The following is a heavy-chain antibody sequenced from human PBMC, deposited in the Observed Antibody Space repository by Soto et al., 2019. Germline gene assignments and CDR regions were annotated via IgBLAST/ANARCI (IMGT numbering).Heavy chain of an antibody. CDR1: GFTFGSYW. CDR3: ARGGGTGIYDY. CDR2: INSGGSST. Sequence: EVQLVESGGGLVQPGGSLRLSCAMSGFTFGSYWMHWVRQAPGKGLVWVSRINSGGSSTSYADSVKGRFTISTDNAKNTVYLQMNSLRVEDTAVYFCARGGGTGIYDYWGQGALVTVSS. J-gene: IGHJ4*02. D-gene: IGHD1-1*01. V-gene: IGHV3-74*01.